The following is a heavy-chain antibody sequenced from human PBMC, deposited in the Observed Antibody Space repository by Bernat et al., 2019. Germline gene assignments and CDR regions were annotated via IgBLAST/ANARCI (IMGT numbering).Heavy chain of an antibody. Sequence: QVQLVQSGAEVKKPGASVKVSCKASGYTFTSYYMHWVRQAPGQGLEWMGIIKPSGGSTSYAQKFKGRVNMTRDTYTSTVYMELRSLSSEDTAVYYCARVLRSTKYCSSTSSYQDLELYYFDYWGQGTLVTVSS. J-gene: IGHJ4*02. CDR3: ARVLRSTKYCSSTSSYQDLELYYFDY. CDR2: IKPSGGST. V-gene: IGHV1-46*01. D-gene: IGHD2-2*01. CDR1: GYTFTSYY.